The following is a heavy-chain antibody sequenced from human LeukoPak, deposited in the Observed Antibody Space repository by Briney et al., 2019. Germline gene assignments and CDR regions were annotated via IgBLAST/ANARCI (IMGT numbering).Heavy chain of an antibody. CDR1: GFTFDDYA. J-gene: IGHJ4*02. V-gene: IGHV3-9*01. CDR3: ARGGSYYYDSSGYYSLLLY. CDR2: ISWNSGSI. Sequence: GGSLRLSCAASGFTFDDYAMNWVRQAPGKGLEWVSGISWNSGSIGYADSVKGRFTISRDNAKNSLYLQMNSLRAEDTAVYYCARGGSYYYDSSGYYSLLLYWGQGTLVTVSS. D-gene: IGHD3-22*01.